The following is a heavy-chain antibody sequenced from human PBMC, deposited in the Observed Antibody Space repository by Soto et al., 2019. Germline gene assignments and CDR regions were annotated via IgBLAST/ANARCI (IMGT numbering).Heavy chain of an antibody. V-gene: IGHV4-34*01. D-gene: IGHD2-21*01. J-gene: IGHJ4*02. CDR2: INHSGST. CDR1: GGSFSGYY. CDR3: ASRDRVVKGMAAPGDYFDY. Sequence: SETVSLTXAVYGGSFSGYYWSWIRQPPGKGLEWIGEINHSGSTSYNPSLKSRVTISVDTSKNQFSLKLSSVTAADTAVYYCASRDRVVKGMAAPGDYFDYWGQGTLVTVSS.